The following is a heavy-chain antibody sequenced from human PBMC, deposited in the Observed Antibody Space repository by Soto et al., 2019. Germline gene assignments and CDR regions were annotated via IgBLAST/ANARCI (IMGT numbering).Heavy chain of an antibody. J-gene: IGHJ4*02. CDR1: GFTFSSSP. V-gene: IGHV3-64*02. CDR3: ARRSGSGWYYDY. CDR2: ISSNGGST. Sequence: EVRLVESGEGLVQPGGSLRLSCAASGFTFSSSPMHWVRQAPGKGLEYVSSISSNGGSTHYADSVKGRFTISRDNSKNTLYLQMGSLRAEDMAVYYCARRSGSGWYYDYWGQGTLVTVSS. D-gene: IGHD6-19*01.